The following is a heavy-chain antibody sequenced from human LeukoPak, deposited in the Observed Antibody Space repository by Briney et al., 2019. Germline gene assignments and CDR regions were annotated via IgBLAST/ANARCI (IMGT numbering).Heavy chain of an antibody. CDR1: GYTFTSYG. D-gene: IGHD6-6*01. V-gene: IGHV1-18*01. Sequence: ASVKVSCKASGYTFTSYGISWVRQAPGQGLEWMGWISAYNGNTNYAQKFQGRVTITADESTSTAYMELSSLRSEDTAVYYCARVEQLVVYWGQGTLVTVSS. J-gene: IGHJ4*02. CDR3: ARVEQLVVY. CDR2: ISAYNGNT.